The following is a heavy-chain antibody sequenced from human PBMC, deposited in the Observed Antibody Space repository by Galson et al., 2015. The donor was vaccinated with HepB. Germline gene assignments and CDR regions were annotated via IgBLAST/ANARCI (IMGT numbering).Heavy chain of an antibody. Sequence: SETLSLTCTVSGGSISSYYWSWIRQPPGKGLEWIGYIYYSGSTNYNPSLKSRVTISADTSKNQFSLKLSSVTAADTAVYYCAGQLRFLEWSRLKPVYYYYGVDVWGQGTTVTVSS. J-gene: IGHJ6*02. D-gene: IGHD3-3*01. V-gene: IGHV4-59*08. CDR2: IYYSGST. CDR1: GGSISSYY. CDR3: AGQLRFLEWSRLKPVYYYYGVDV.